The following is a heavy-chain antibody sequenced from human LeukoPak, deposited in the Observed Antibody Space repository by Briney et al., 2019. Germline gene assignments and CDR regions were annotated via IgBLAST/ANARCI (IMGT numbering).Heavy chain of an antibody. CDR2: INHSGST. CDR3: ARGRGVRLWLVVVAATTNWFDP. Sequence: GSLRLSCAASGFTFSSYAMSWVRQAPGKGLEWIGEINHSGSTNYNPSLKSRVTISVDTSKNQFSLKLSSVTAADTAVYYCARGRGVRLWLVVVAATTNWFDPWGQGTLVTLSS. J-gene: IGHJ5*02. CDR1: GFTFSSYA. D-gene: IGHD2-15*01. V-gene: IGHV4-34*01.